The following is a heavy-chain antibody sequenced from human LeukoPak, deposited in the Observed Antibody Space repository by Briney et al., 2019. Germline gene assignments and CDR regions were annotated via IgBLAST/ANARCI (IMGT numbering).Heavy chain of an antibody. D-gene: IGHD3-22*01. CDR1: GGSFSGYY. CDR3: AREDYYNSGGYYLDY. Sequence: PSETLPLTCAVYGGSFSGYYWSWIREPPGKGLEWIGNIYHSGSTNYSPSLKSRVTISVDTSKNQFSLKLSSVTAADTAVYFCAREDYYNSGGYYLDYWGQGTLVTVSS. J-gene: IGHJ4*02. V-gene: IGHV4-34*01. CDR2: IYHSGST.